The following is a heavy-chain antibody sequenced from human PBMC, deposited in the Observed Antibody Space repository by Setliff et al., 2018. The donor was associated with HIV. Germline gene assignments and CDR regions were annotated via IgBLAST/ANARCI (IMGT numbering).Heavy chain of an antibody. CDR3: ARRGNDYLWRNWLDP. CDR1: GGSFSGFY. J-gene: IGHJ5*02. V-gene: IGHV4-34*01. CDR2: INYSGHT. D-gene: IGHD4-17*01. Sequence: PSETLSLTCAVYGGSFSGFYWSWIRQPPGKGLEWIGEINYSGHTNYNSSLKSRVTISVDTSKNQFSVRLNSVTAADTAVYYCARRGNDYLWRNWLDPWGQGTLGTSPQ.